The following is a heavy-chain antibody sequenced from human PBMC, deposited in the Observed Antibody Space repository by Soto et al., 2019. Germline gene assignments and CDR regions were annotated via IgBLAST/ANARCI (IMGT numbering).Heavy chain of an antibody. Sequence: GASVKVSCKASGYTFTSYAMHWVRQAPGQRLEWMGWINAGNGNTKYSQKFQGRVTITRDTSASTAYMELSSLRSEDTAAYYCARVTPYYDFGSYYYGMDVWGQGTTVTVSS. J-gene: IGHJ6*02. V-gene: IGHV1-3*01. CDR1: GYTFTSYA. D-gene: IGHD3-3*01. CDR2: INAGNGNT. CDR3: ARVTPYYDFGSYYYGMDV.